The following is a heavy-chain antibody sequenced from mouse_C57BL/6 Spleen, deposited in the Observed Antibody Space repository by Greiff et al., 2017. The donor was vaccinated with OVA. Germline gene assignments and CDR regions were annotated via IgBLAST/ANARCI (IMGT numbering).Heavy chain of an antibody. V-gene: IGHV1-58*01. D-gene: IGHD1-1*01. CDR3: ARGNGSPTGAMDY. CDR2: IYIGNGYN. Sequence: VQLQQSGAELVRPGSSVKMSCKTSGYTFTSYGINWVKQRPGQGLEWIGYIYIGNGYNEYNEKFKGKATLTSDTSSSTAYMQLSSLTSEDSAIYFCARGNGSPTGAMDYWGQGTSVTVSS. CDR1: GYTFTSYG. J-gene: IGHJ4*01.